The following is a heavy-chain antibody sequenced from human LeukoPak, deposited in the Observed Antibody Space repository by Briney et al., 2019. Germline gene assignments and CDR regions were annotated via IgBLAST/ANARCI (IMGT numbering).Heavy chain of an antibody. CDR3: ARDVGSGSFDY. J-gene: IGHJ4*02. CDR1: GYTFSSYD. CDR2: MNPNSGNT. V-gene: IGHV1-8*01. D-gene: IGHD3-22*01. Sequence: ASVKVSCKASGYTFSSYDLKWVRQATGQGLEWMGWMNPNSGNTDYAQKLQGRVTMTTDTSTSTAYMELRSLRSDDTAVYYCARDVGSGSFDYWGQGTLVTVSS.